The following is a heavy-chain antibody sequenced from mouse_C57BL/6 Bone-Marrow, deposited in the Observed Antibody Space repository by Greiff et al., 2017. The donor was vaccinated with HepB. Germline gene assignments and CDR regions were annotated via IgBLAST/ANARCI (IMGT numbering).Heavy chain of an antibody. V-gene: IGHV1-81*01. D-gene: IGHD1-1*01. CDR1: GYTFTSYG. CDR2: IYPRSGNT. Sequence: VKLVESGAELARPGASVKLSCKASGYTFTSYGISWVKQRTGQGLEWIGEIYPRSGNTYYNEKFKGKATLTADKSSSTAYMELRSLTSEDSAVYFCARPSTGEDYWGQGTTLTVAS. J-gene: IGHJ2*01. CDR3: ARPSTGEDY.